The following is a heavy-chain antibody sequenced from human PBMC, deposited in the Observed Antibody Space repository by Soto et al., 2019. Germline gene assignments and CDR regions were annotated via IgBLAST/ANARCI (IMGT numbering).Heavy chain of an antibody. CDR1: GFTFSSYA. CDR3: VTALVTIAAAGIVDY. D-gene: IGHD6-13*01. Sequence: GGSLRLSCSASGFTFSSYAMHWVRQAPGKGLEYVSAISSNGGSTYYADSVKGRFTISRDNSKNTLYLQMSSLRAEDTAVYYCVTALVTIAAAGIVDYWGQGTLVTVSS. J-gene: IGHJ4*02. CDR2: ISSNGGST. V-gene: IGHV3-64D*06.